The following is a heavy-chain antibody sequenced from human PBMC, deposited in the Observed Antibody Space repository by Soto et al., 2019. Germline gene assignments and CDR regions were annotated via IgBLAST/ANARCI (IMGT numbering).Heavy chain of an antibody. CDR3: ARSGLDAFDI. CDR1: GYTFTSYG. CDR2: ISAYNGNT. Sequence: ASVKVSCKASGYTFTSYGISWVRQAPGQGLEWMGWISAYNGNTKYSQKFQGRVTITRDTSASTAYMELSSLRSEDTAVYYCARSGLDAFDIWGQGTMVTVSS. D-gene: IGHD3-10*01. V-gene: IGHV1-18*01. J-gene: IGHJ3*02.